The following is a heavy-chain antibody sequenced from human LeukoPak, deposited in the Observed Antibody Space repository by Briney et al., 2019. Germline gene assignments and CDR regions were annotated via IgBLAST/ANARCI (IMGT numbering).Heavy chain of an antibody. Sequence: GASVKVSFMASGYTFTVYYMHWVRQAPGQGRERMGWINPNSGGTNYAQKFQGRVTITRDTSISTAYMELSRLRSDDTAVYYCARDGDAGAFDIWGQGTMVTVSS. V-gene: IGHV1-2*02. CDR1: GYTFTVYY. CDR3: ARDGDAGAFDI. CDR2: INPNSGGT. J-gene: IGHJ3*02. D-gene: IGHD7-27*01.